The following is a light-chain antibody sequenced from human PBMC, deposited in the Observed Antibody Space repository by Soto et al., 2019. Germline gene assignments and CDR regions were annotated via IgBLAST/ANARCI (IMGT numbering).Light chain of an antibody. CDR1: QTFSDSY. CDR2: GTA. V-gene: IGKV3-20*01. J-gene: IGKJ1*01. CDR3: QHYGSSSWT. Sequence: ESVLTQSPGTLSLSPGERATLSCRASQTFSDSYLAWYQQKPGQAPRLLIFGTASRATGIPDRFSGSWSGTDFTLTISRLEPEDFAVYYCQHYGSSSWTFGQGTKVEIK.